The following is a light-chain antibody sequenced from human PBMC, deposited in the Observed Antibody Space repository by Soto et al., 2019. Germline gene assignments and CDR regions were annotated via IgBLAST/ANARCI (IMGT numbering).Light chain of an antibody. CDR1: SSDVGSYNL. V-gene: IGLV2-14*02. J-gene: IGLJ3*02. CDR2: DDN. CDR3: ATWDDSLSGWV. Sequence: QSALTQPASVSESRGQSITLSCTGTSSDVGSYNLVSWYQQHPGKAPKLIIYDDNKRPSGVSYRFSGSKSGTSASLAISGLRSEDEADYYCATWDDSLSGWVFGGGTKLTVL.